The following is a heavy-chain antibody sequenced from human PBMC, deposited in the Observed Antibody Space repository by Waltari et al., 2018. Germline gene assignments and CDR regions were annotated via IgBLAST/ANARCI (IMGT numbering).Heavy chain of an antibody. D-gene: IGHD2-15*01. CDR3: ARPGRVGGGSLMGLDY. J-gene: IGHJ4*02. Sequence: QLQLQESGPGLVKPSETLSLICSISGGSISSTSYYWGWIRQPPGKVLEWIGSFIYNGNTYYNPSLKSRISFFVDTSKNQFLLQLRSVTAADTAMYYCARPGRVGGGSLMGLDYWGQGTLVTVSS. V-gene: IGHV4-39*01. CDR1: GGSISSTSYY. CDR2: FIYNGNT.